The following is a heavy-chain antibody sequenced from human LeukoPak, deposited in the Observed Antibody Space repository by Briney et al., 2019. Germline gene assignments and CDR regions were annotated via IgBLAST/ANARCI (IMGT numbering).Heavy chain of an antibody. Sequence: SGGSLSLLRAASGFTFSTYAMSWVRQAPGKGLEWVSIISGGGGSTYYADSVKGRFNISRDNSKNTLYLQMNSPRAEDTAIYFYAKVYDSSGYAPNDYWGQGTLVTVSS. D-gene: IGHD3-22*01. CDR3: AKVYDSSGYAPNDY. CDR1: GFTFSTYA. CDR2: ISGGGGST. V-gene: IGHV3-23*01. J-gene: IGHJ4*02.